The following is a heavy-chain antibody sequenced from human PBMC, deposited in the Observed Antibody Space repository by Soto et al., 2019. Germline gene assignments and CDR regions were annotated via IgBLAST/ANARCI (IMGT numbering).Heavy chain of an antibody. J-gene: IGHJ4*02. V-gene: IGHV1-3*01. D-gene: IGHD2-15*01. CDR1: GYTFTSYA. CDR3: ARPSRPIRSGGSCYDY. CDR2: INAGNGNT. Sequence: ASVKVSCKASGYTFTSYAMHWVRQAPGQRLEWMGWINAGNGNTKYSQKFQGRVTITRDTSASTAYMELSSLRSEDTAVYYCARPSRPIRSGGSCYDYWDQGTLVTVSS.